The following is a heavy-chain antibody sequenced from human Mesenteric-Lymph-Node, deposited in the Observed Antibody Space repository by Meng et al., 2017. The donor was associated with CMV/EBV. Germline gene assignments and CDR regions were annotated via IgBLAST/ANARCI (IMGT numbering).Heavy chain of an antibody. Sequence: GESLKISCAASGSTFSSYGMHWVRQAPGKGLEWVAYDGSNKYYADSVKGRFTISRDNSKNTLYLQMDSLRAEDTAVYYCAKDQAGGYIYGYEGFDFWGQGTLVTVSS. CDR2: DGSNK. J-gene: IGHJ4*02. CDR3: AKDQAGGYIYGYEGFDF. CDR1: GSTFSSYG. D-gene: IGHD5-18*01. V-gene: IGHV3-30*02.